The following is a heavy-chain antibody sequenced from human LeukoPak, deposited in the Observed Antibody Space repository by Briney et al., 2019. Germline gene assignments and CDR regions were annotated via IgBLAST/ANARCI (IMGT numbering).Heavy chain of an antibody. J-gene: IGHJ4*02. CDR2: INPRGGSK. Sequence: ASVKVSCKASVYTFTTDYMYWMRQALGQGPEWMGIINPRGGSKDYSQKVQGRITMTSDTSTNTVYMQLSSLRSDDTAVYFCARVGNAAATADYWGQGTLVTVSS. CDR1: VYTFTTDY. D-gene: IGHD6-25*01. V-gene: IGHV1-46*01. CDR3: ARVGNAAATADY.